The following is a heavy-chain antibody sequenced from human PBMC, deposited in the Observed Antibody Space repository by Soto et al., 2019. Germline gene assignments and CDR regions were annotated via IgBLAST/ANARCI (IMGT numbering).Heavy chain of an antibody. CDR3: AKRVAYSSSSAYFDY. J-gene: IGHJ4*02. CDR1: GFTFSSYG. Sequence: GGSLRLSCAVSGFTFSSYGMSWLRQAPGKGLEWVSSITDDAGTYYADSVKGRFTISRDNSKNTLYLQLNSLRAEDTAIYYFAKRVAYSSSSAYFDYWGQGTLVTVSS. V-gene: IGHV3-23*01. D-gene: IGHD6-6*01. CDR2: ITDDAGT.